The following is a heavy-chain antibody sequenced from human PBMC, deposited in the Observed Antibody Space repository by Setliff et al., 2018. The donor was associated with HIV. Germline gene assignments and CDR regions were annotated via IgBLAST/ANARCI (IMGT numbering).Heavy chain of an antibody. CDR1: GDSINTPF. J-gene: IGHJ5*02. CDR2: VTNTGDT. D-gene: IGHD3-3*01. V-gene: IGHV4-4*07. CDR3: AKGSVPPWFDP. Sequence: PSETLSLTCTVSGDSINTPFWRSWIRQPAGKGLEWIGRVTNTGDTSYNPSLKSRVTISMDTSKNLFSLKLTSVTAADTAVYFCAKGSVPPWFDPWGQGTLVTVSS.